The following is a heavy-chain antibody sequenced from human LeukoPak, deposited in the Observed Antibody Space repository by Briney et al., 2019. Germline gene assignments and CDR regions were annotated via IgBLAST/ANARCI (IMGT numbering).Heavy chain of an antibody. J-gene: IGHJ4*02. CDR3: ARYTTTVTTADY. Sequence: ASVKVSCKASGYTFTGYYMHWVRQAPGQELEWMGWINPNSGGTNYAQKFQGRVTMTRDTSISTAYMELSRLRSDDTAVYYCARYTTTVTTADYWGQGTLVTVSS. D-gene: IGHD4-17*01. CDR2: INPNSGGT. CDR1: GYTFTGYY. V-gene: IGHV1-2*02.